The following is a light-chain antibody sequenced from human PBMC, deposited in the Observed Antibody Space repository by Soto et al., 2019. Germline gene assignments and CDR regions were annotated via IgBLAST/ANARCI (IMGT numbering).Light chain of an antibody. J-gene: IGKJ5*01. CDR3: QQYNNWPLSIT. CDR1: QSVSSN. V-gene: IGKV3-15*01. CDR2: GAS. Sequence: IVLTQSPATLSVSPGERATLSCRAIQSVSSNLAWYQQTPGQAPRFLIDGASTRATGIPARFSGSGSGTEFTLTISSLQSEEFAVYYCQQYNNWPLSITFGQGTRLEIK.